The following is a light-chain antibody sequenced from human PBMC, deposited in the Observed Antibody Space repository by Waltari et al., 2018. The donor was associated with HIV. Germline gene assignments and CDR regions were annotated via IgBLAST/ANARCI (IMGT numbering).Light chain of an antibody. Sequence: AIRMTQSPSSFSASTGDRVTLTCRASQDISSYLAWYQQKPGKAPNLLIYAASTLQSGVPSRFSGSGSGTNFTLTISCLQSEDFATYYCQHYYNYPWTFGQGTKVEIK. CDR3: QHYYNYPWT. J-gene: IGKJ1*01. CDR1: QDISSY. CDR2: AAS. V-gene: IGKV1-8*01.